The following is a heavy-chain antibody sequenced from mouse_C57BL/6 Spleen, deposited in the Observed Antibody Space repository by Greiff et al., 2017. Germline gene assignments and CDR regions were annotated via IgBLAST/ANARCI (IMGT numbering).Heavy chain of an antibody. CDR1: GYTFTSYW. Sequence: QVQLQQPGTELVKPGASVKLSCKASGYTFTSYWMPWVKQRPGQGLEWIGNINPSNGGTNYNEKFKSKATLTVDNSSTTAYMQLSSLTSEASAVYYWATIITTGYDFEDWGKGTTLTVAS. D-gene: IGHD2-12*01. J-gene: IGHJ2*01. CDR2: INPSNGGT. V-gene: IGHV1-53*01. CDR3: ATIITTGYDFED.